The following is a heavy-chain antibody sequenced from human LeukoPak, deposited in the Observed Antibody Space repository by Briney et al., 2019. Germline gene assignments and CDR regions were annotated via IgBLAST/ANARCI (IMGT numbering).Heavy chain of an antibody. CDR2: IYTSGST. V-gene: IGHV4-4*07. Sequence: SETLSLTCTVSGGSISSYYWSWIRQPAGKGLEWIGRIYTSGSTNYNPSLKSRVTISVDTSKNQFSLKLSSVTAADTAVYYCARRTSGSYYRNWFDPWGQGTLVTVSS. CDR1: GGSISSYY. CDR3: ARRTSGSYYRNWFDP. D-gene: IGHD1-26*01. J-gene: IGHJ5*02.